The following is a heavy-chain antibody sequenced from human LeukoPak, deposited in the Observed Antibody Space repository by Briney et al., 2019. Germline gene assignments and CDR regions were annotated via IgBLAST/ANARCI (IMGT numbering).Heavy chain of an antibody. J-gene: IGHJ4*02. V-gene: IGHV1-3*01. CDR1: GYTFTSYA. CDR2: INAGNGNT. CDR3: AREYYDSSGYPNYYFDY. Sequence: GASVKVSCKASGYTFTSYAMHWVRQAPEQRLEWMGWINAGNGNTKYSQKFQGRVTITRDTSASTAYMELSSLRSEDTAVYYCAREYYDSSGYPNYYFDYWGQGTLVTVSS. D-gene: IGHD3-22*01.